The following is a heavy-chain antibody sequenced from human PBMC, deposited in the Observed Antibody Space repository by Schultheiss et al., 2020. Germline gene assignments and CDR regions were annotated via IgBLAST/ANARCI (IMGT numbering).Heavy chain of an antibody. D-gene: IGHD3-10*01. CDR1: GFTFSSYS. CDR3: ARDLFARDPGFDY. Sequence: GGSLRLSCAASGFTFSSYSMNWVRQAPGKGLEWVSSISSSSSYIYYADSVKGRFTISRDNAKNSLYLQMNSLRAEDTAVYYCARDLFARDPGFDYWGQRTLVTVSS. V-gene: IGHV3-21*01. J-gene: IGHJ4*02. CDR2: ISSSSSYI.